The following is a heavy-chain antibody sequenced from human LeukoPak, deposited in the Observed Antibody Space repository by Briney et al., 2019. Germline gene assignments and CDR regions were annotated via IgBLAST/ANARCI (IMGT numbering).Heavy chain of an antibody. V-gene: IGHV3-48*02. D-gene: IGHD5-18*01. J-gene: IGHJ4*02. CDR3: ARGGYSYPD. Sequence: PGGSLRLPCAASGFTFSSHSMNWVRQAPGKGLEWVSYISSSSATIYYADSVKGRFTISRDNDKKSLYLQMNSLRDEDTAVYYCARGGYSYPDWGQGTLVTVSS. CDR2: ISSSSATI. CDR1: GFTFSSHS.